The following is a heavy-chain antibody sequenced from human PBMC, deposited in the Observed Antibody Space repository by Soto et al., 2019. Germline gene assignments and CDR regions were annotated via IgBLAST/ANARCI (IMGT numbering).Heavy chain of an antibody. CDR2: INPNSGGT. Sequence: QVQLVQSGAEVKKPGASVKVSCKASGYTFTGYYMHWVRQAPGQGLEWMGWINPNSGGTNYAQKFQGWVTMTRDTSISTAYMELSRLRSDDTAVYYCARGYYYGSGSTHYYYSMDVWGQGTTVTVSS. CDR1: GYTFTGYY. CDR3: ARGYYYGSGSTHYYYSMDV. V-gene: IGHV1-2*04. J-gene: IGHJ6*02. D-gene: IGHD3-10*01.